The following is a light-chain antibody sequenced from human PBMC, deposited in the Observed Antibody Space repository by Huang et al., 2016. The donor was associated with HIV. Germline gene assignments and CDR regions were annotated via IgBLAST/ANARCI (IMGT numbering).Light chain of an antibody. Sequence: DIQMTQSPSSLSASVGDRVTITCRASQSINSYLNWYQQKPGKAPNVLLYAASSLQSGVHSRFSGSGSGTDFTLTINSLQPEDFAIYYCQQSYNTPLTFGGGTRLEIK. CDR1: QSINSY. J-gene: IGKJ4*01. CDR3: QQSYNTPLT. CDR2: AAS. V-gene: IGKV1-39*01.